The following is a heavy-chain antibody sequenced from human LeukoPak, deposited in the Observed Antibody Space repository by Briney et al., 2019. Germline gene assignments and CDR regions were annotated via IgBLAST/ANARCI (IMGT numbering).Heavy chain of an antibody. Sequence: PGGSLRRSCEASGFTFSSYGRHWVRQAPGKGLEWLAFIRYDGSNKYYADSVKGRFTISRDNSKNTLYLQMNSLRAEDTAVYFCAKGSKAVLFTRDHYMDVWGKGTTVTISS. CDR1: GFTFSSYG. D-gene: IGHD6-19*01. CDR2: IRYDGSNK. J-gene: IGHJ6*03. V-gene: IGHV3-30*02. CDR3: AKGSKAVLFTRDHYMDV.